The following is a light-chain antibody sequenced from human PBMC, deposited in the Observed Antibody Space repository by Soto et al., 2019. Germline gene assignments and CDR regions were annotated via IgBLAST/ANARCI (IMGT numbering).Light chain of an antibody. CDR1: SSDVGGYNY. CDR3: SSYTINYTVV. Sequence: QSVLTQPASVSGSPGQSITISCTGTSSDVGGYNYVSWYQQHPGKAPKLMIYDVSNRPSGVSNRFSGSKSANTASLTISGLQAEDEADYYCSSYTINYTVVFGGGNKLTVL. CDR2: DVS. V-gene: IGLV2-14*01. J-gene: IGLJ2*01.